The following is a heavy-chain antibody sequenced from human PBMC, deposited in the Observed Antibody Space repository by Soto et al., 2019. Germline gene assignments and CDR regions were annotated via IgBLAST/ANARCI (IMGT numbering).Heavy chain of an antibody. CDR2: IDISGSTI. CDR1: GFTLSNYE. CDR3: AREEVVPAAPLDF. J-gene: IGHJ4*02. Sequence: EVQLVESGGGLVQPGGSLRLSCTASGFTLSNYEMKWVRQAPGRGLEWVSYIDISGSTIYYADSVKGRFTISRDNARSSLYLQMNSLRADDTAVYYCAREEVVPAAPLDFWGQGTLVTVSS. D-gene: IGHD2-2*01. V-gene: IGHV3-48*03.